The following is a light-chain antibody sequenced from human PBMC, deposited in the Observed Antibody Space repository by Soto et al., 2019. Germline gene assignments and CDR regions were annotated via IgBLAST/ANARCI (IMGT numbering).Light chain of an antibody. Sequence: DIRMTQSPSSLSASVGDRVTITCRVSESISNYLNWYQQRPGQAPKLLIYSTSTLQSGVPSKFSGSGFETDFTLTISSLQPEDSALYYCQQSYSTPFTFGQGTKLEIK. CDR2: STS. CDR1: ESISNY. CDR3: QQSYSTPFT. V-gene: IGKV1-39*01. J-gene: IGKJ2*01.